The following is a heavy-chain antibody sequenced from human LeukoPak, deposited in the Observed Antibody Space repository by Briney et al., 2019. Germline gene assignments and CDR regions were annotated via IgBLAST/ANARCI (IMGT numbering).Heavy chain of an antibody. D-gene: IGHD3-9*01. CDR1: GYSFTSYW. CDR3: ARSGDILTGYYRQNHYYYGMDV. V-gene: IGHV5-51*01. Sequence: GESLKISCKGSGYSFTSYWIGWVRQMPGKGLEWMGIIYPGDSDTRYSPSFQGQVTISADKSISTAYLQWSSLKASDTAMYYCARSGDILTGYYRQNHYYYGMDVWGQGTTVTVSS. CDR2: IYPGDSDT. J-gene: IGHJ6*02.